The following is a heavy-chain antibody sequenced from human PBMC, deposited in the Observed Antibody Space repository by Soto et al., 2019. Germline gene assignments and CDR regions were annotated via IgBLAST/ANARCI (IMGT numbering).Heavy chain of an antibody. Sequence: GGSLRLSCAASGFTFSSYWMSWVRQAPGKGLEWVANIKQDGSEKYYVDSVKGRFTISRDNAKNSLYLQMNSLRAEDTAVSYCARAAADHLYYYYYYMDVWGKGTTVTVSS. CDR1: GFTFSSYW. CDR2: IKQDGSEK. V-gene: IGHV3-7*04. D-gene: IGHD2-15*01. CDR3: ARAAADHLYYYYYYMDV. J-gene: IGHJ6*03.